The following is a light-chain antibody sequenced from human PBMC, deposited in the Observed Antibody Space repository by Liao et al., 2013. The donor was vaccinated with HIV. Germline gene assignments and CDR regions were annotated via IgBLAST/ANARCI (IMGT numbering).Light chain of an antibody. J-gene: IGLJ3*02. Sequence: SSVLTQPPSVSVAPGKTAKITCGGNRIGSKSVHWYQERPGQAPMLVIHYDNARPSGIPERFSGSSSGDTATLTISRVEAGDEADYYCQAWDSTGVFGGGTKLTVL. CDR3: QAWDSTGV. CDR1: RIGSKS. V-gene: IGLV3-21*01. CDR2: YDN.